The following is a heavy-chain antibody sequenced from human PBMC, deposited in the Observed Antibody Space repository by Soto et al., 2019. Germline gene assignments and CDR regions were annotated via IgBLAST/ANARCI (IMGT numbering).Heavy chain of an antibody. Sequence: PGGSLRLSCAASGFTFSSYAMSWVRQAPGKGLEWVSAISGSGGSTYYADSVKGRFTISRDNSKNTLYLQMNSLRAEDTAVYYCAKDRKRFLEWLPYKGEFDYWGQGT. V-gene: IGHV3-23*01. D-gene: IGHD3-3*01. CDR1: GFTFSSYA. CDR3: AKDRKRFLEWLPYKGEFDY. CDR2: ISGSGGST. J-gene: IGHJ4*02.